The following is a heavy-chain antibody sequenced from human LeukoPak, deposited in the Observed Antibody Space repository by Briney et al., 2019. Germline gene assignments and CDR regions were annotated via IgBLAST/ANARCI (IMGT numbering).Heavy chain of an antibody. J-gene: IGHJ4*02. CDR1: GFTFSSYA. V-gene: IGHV3-23*01. CDR2: ISGSGGST. CDR3: AKGSHSVLVVTE. D-gene: IGHD3-22*01. Sequence: GGSLRLSCAASGFTFSSYAMSWVRQAPGKGLEWVSVISGSGGSTYYADSVKGRFTISRDNSKNTLYLQMNSLRAEDTAVYYCAKGSHSVLVVTEWGQGTLVTVSS.